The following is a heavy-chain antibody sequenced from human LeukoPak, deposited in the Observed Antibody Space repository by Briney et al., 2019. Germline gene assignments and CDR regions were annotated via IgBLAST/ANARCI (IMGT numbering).Heavy chain of an antibody. J-gene: IGHJ4*02. D-gene: IGHD1-26*01. Sequence: GSLRLSCAASGFTVSDNYMSWVRQAPGKGLEWVSLIYSAGSTYYADSVKGRFIISRDNSKNTLYLQMNSLRAEDTAVYYCARAEYGGSYCFDYWGQGTLVTVSS. CDR1: GFTVSDNY. V-gene: IGHV3-66*01. CDR2: IYSAGST. CDR3: ARAEYGGSYCFDY.